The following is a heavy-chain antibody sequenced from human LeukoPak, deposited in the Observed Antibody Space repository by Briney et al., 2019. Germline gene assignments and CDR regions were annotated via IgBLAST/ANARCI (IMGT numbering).Heavy chain of an antibody. Sequence: GASVKVSCKVSGDILTELSIHWVRQTPGKGFEWMGGFDPAAGTTVYAQTFQDRIIMTEDTSTGTTYVELGSLTSDDTAIYYCATLVVPAAKRGVWGQGTPVTVSS. CDR1: GDILTELS. CDR3: ATLVVPAAKRGV. V-gene: IGHV1-24*01. CDR2: FDPAAGTT. J-gene: IGHJ4*02. D-gene: IGHD2-2*01.